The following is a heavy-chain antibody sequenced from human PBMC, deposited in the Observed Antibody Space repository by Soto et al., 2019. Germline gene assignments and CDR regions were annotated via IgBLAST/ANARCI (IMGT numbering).Heavy chain of an antibody. CDR3: ATVAAAAGGIPDY. V-gene: IGHV3-74*01. CDR1: GFTFSSYW. J-gene: IGHJ4*02. CDR2: INSDGSST. Sequence: GGSLRLSCAASGFTFSSYWMHWVRQAPGKGLVWVSRINSDGSSTSYADSVKGRFTISRDNAKNTLYLQMNSLRAEDTAVYYCATVAAAAGGIPDYWGQGTLVTVSS. D-gene: IGHD6-13*01.